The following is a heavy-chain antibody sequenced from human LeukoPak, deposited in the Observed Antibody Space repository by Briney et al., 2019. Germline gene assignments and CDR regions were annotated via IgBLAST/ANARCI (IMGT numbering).Heavy chain of an antibody. Sequence: SETLSLTCAVSGGSISSSNWWSWVRPPPGKGLEWIGEIYHSGSTNYNPSLKSRVTISVDKSKNQFSLKLSSVTAADTAVYYCASTDIVVVPAAMDAFDIWGQGTMVTVSS. D-gene: IGHD2-2*01. V-gene: IGHV4-4*02. CDR2: IYHSGST. CDR1: GGSISSSNW. CDR3: ASTDIVVVPAAMDAFDI. J-gene: IGHJ3*02.